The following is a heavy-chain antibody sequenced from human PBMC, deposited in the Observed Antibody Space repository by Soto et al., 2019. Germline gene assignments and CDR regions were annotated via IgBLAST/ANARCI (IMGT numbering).Heavy chain of an antibody. CDR3: ARVRGSGSYAAYYFDS. Sequence: SETLSLTCTVSGGSISNGGYYWNWVRQHPGKGLEWIGYIHYSGSTWYNPSLESRVTISVDTSKDQFSLKLRSVAAADTAVYYCARVRGSGSYAAYYFDSWGQGTLVTVSS. CDR2: IHYSGST. J-gene: IGHJ4*01. CDR1: GGSISNGGYY. V-gene: IGHV4-31*03. D-gene: IGHD3-10*01.